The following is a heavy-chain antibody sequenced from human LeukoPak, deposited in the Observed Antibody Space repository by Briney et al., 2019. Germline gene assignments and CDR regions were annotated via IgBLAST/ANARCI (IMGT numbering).Heavy chain of an antibody. J-gene: IGHJ5*02. CDR2: IYYSGST. V-gene: IGHV4-39*02. CDR1: GGSISSSSYY. D-gene: IGHD5-18*01. Sequence: PSETLSLTCTVSGGSISSSSYYWGWIRQPPGKGLEWIGSIYYSGSTYYNPSLKSRVTISVDTSKNQFSLKLSSVTAADTAVYYCAREAFAAMVRFPYNWFDPWGQGTLVTVSS. CDR3: AREAFAAMVRFPYNWFDP.